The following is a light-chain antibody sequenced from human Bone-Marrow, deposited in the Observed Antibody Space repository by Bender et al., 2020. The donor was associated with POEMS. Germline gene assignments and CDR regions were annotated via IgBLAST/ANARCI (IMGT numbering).Light chain of an antibody. CDR3: QSADDSGTWL. J-gene: IGLJ3*02. CDR1: GLTKHF. Sequence: SYELTQPPSLSVSPGQTARITCSGDGLTKHFGYWYQQRPGQAPKLVIYKDTERPAVIPARFSASKSGTTVILTISAVQAEDEADYHCQSADDSGTWLFGGGTKLTVL. CDR2: KDT. V-gene: IGLV3-25*03.